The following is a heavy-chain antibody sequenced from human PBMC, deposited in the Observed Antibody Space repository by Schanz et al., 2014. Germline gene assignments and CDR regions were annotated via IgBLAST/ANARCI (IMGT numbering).Heavy chain of an antibody. V-gene: IGHV1-18*01. CDR1: GYTFTRSG. CDR2: IGGSDSNT. J-gene: IGHJ4*02. CDR3: ARDRDQWDGNFCDF. Sequence: QVQLVQSGGEVKTPGASVKVSCKASGYTFTRSGISWVRQAPGQGLEWMGWIGGSDSNTNFAQKFHGRVTMSTDTSTSTVYMELRSLRSDDTAVYYCARDRDQWDGNFCDFWGQGTLVTVSS. D-gene: IGHD1-26*01.